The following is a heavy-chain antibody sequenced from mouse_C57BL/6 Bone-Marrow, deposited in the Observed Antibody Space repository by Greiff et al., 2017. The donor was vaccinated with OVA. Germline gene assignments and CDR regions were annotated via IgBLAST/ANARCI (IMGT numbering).Heavy chain of an antibody. CDR1: GYTFTSYW. Sequence: VQLQQPGAELVKPGASVKVSCKASGYTFTSYWMHWVKQRPGQGLEWIGRIHPSDSDTNYNQKFKGKATFTVDKSSSTAYMQLSRLTTEDSAVYYCAITYGNLFAYWGQGTLVTVSA. J-gene: IGHJ3*01. CDR3: AITYGNLFAY. V-gene: IGHV1-74*01. CDR2: IHPSDSDT. D-gene: IGHD2-1*01.